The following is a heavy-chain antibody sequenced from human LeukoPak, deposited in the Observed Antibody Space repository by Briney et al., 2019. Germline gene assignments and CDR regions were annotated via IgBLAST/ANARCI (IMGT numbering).Heavy chain of an antibody. J-gene: IGHJ3*02. CDR2: ISSSSSTI. CDR3: ASTQYQLLGAFDI. V-gene: IGHV3-48*01. Sequence: PGGSLRLSCAASGFTFGSYSMNWVRQAPGKGLEWVSYISSSSSTIYYADSVKGRLTISRDNAKNSLYLQMNSLRTEDTAVYYCASTQYQLLGAFDIWGQGTMVTVSS. D-gene: IGHD2-2*01. CDR1: GFTFGSYS.